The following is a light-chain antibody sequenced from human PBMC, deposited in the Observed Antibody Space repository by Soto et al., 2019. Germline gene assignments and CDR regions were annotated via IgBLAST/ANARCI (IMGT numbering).Light chain of an antibody. Sequence: DIQMTQSPSSLAASVGDSVTITCQASQDISNYLNWYQQKPGKAPKLLIYDASNLETGVPSRFSGSESGTDFTLTISSLQPEDIATYYCQQYDNLPTFGGGTKVEIK. CDR1: QDISNY. CDR2: DAS. V-gene: IGKV1-33*01. J-gene: IGKJ4*01. CDR3: QQYDNLPT.